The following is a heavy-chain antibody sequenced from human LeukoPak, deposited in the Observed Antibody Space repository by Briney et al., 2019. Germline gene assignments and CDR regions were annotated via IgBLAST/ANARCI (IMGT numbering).Heavy chain of an antibody. CDR1: GFTFSDYY. D-gene: IGHD6-19*01. V-gene: IGHV3-11*01. CDR3: ARGIGGSGWYGIYYYYYMDV. Sequence: GGSLRLSCAASGFTFSDYYMIWIRQAPGKGLEWGSYISSRGSTIYYADSVKGRFTISRDNSKNTLYLQMNRLRAEDTAVYYCARGIGGSGWYGIYYYYYMDVWGKGTTVTISS. CDR2: ISSRGSTI. J-gene: IGHJ6*03.